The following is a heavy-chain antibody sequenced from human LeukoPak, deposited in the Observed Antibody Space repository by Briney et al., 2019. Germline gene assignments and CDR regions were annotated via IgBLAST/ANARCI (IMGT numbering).Heavy chain of an antibody. CDR1: GYTFTGYY. J-gene: IGHJ1*01. D-gene: IGHD3-10*01. CDR3: ARDGPLGYFQD. V-gene: IGHV1-18*04. CDR2: IRPDFRMT. Sequence: ASVKVSCKASGYTFTGYYMHWVRQAPGQGLEWMGWIRPDFRMTYYAQKVQGRVAMTADTSTRTAYLELRSLRSDDTAVYYCARDGPLGYFQDWGQGTLVTVSS.